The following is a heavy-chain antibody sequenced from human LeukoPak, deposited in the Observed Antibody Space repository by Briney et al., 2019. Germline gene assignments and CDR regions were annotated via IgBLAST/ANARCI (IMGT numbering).Heavy chain of an antibody. V-gene: IGHV4-31*03. J-gene: IGHJ6*02. CDR3: ARAAYCGGDCYSGGQYYYYCGMDV. D-gene: IGHD2-21*02. CDR1: GGSISSGGYY. Sequence: SQTLSLTCTVSGGSISSGGYYWSWIRQHPGKGLEWIGYIYYSGSTYYNPSLKSRVTISVDTSKNQFSLKLSSVTAADTAVYYCARAAYCGGDCYSGGQYYYYCGMDVWGQGTTVTVSS. CDR2: IYYSGST.